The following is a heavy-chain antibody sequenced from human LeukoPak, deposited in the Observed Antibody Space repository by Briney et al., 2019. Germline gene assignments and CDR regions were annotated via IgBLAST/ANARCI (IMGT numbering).Heavy chain of an antibody. V-gene: IGHV1-2*02. CDR1: GYTFTGYY. CDR3: AREGIAAAGTFDP. J-gene: IGHJ5*02. CDR2: ISPNSGGT. D-gene: IGHD6-13*01. Sequence: ASVKVSCKASGYTFTGYYMHWVRQAPGQGLEWMGWISPNSGGTNYAQKFQGRVTMTRDTSISTAYMELSRLRSDDTAVYYCAREGIAAAGTFDPWGQGTLVTVSS.